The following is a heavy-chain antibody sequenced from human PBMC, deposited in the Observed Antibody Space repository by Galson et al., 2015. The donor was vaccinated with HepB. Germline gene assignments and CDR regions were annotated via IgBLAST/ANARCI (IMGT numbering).Heavy chain of an antibody. J-gene: IGHJ4*02. CDR2: ISYDGSNK. V-gene: IGHV3-30-3*01. CDR1: GFTFSSYA. Sequence: SLRLSCAASGFTFSSYAMHWVRQAPGKGLEWVAVISYDGSNKYYADSVKDRFTISRDNSKNTLYLQMNSLRAEDTAVYYCARDFIAAHYWGQGTLVTVSS. D-gene: IGHD6-13*01. CDR3: ARDFIAAHY.